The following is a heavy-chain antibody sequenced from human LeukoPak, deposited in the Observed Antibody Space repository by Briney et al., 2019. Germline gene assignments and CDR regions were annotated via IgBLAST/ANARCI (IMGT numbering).Heavy chain of an antibody. CDR3: ARAISYYDSSGYLFDY. CDR1: GYSFTSYW. V-gene: IGHV5-51*01. CDR2: MYPSDSDT. Sequence: GESLKISCKGSGYSFTSYWIGWVRQMPGKGLEWMGIMYPSDSDTRYSPSFQGQVTISADKSISTAYLQWSSLKASDTAMYYCARAISYYDSSGYLFDYWGQGTLVTVSS. D-gene: IGHD3-22*01. J-gene: IGHJ4*02.